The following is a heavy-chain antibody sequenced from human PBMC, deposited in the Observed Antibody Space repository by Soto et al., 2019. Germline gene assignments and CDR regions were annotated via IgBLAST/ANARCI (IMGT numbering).Heavy chain of an antibody. V-gene: IGHV1-18*01. J-gene: IGHJ4*02. CDR3: ARDYAILTSVPGDY. CDR2: ISAYNGNT. Sequence: QVQLVQSGAEMKKPGASVKVSCKASGYTFTTYGINWVRQAPGQGLEWIGWISAYNGNTNYAQKLQGRVTMTTDTSTNTAYMEVRGLRTADPAVYYCARDYAILTSVPGDYWGQGTLVTVSS. CDR1: GYTFTTYG. D-gene: IGHD3-9*01.